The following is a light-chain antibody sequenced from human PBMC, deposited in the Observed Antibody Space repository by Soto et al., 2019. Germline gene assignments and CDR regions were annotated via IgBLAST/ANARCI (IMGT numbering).Light chain of an antibody. CDR3: QQYNRWPLT. CDR1: QGVSSN. V-gene: IGKV3-15*01. J-gene: IGKJ5*01. Sequence: EIVMTQSPATLSVSPGARATLSCGASQGVSSNLAWYQQKPGQGPRLLIYGASSRATGIPARFSGSGSATELTLTISSLQSEDFEVYVGQQYNRWPLTFGQGTRLEIK. CDR2: GAS.